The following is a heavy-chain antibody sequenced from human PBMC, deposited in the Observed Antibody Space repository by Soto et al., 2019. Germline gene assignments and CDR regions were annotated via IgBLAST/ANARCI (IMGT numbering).Heavy chain of an antibody. Sequence: PGDSLKISCKASGYSFTSYWIGWVRQMPGKGLEWMGRIDPSDSQTYYSPSFRGHVTISVTKSITTVFLQWSSLRASDTAMYYCARQIYDSDTGPNFQYYFDSWGQGNPVTVS. J-gene: IGHJ4*02. CDR3: ARQIYDSDTGPNFQYYFDS. CDR2: IDPSDSQT. V-gene: IGHV5-10-1*01. CDR1: GYSFTSYW. D-gene: IGHD3-22*01.